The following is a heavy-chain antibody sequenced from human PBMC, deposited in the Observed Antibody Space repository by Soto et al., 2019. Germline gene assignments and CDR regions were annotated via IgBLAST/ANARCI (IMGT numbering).Heavy chain of an antibody. Sequence: PSDTLSLTCTLSGCSVRAPDWWNWVRQSPDKGLEWIAEVHISGHSNYNPSLRSQVSVSIDSSKNQFYLNLNSVTAADTAIYYCARVRQGCSANNCYFDPWGQGTQVTVSS. V-gene: IGHV4-4*02. D-gene: IGHD1-1*01. CDR2: VHISGHS. J-gene: IGHJ5*01. CDR3: ARVRQGCSANNCYFDP. CDR1: GCSVRAPDW.